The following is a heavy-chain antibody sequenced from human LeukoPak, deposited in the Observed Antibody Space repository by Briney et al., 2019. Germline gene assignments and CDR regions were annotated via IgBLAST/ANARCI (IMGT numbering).Heavy chain of an antibody. CDR3: ARVLAAAAWWFDP. CDR2: IYYSGST. D-gene: IGHD6-13*01. J-gene: IGHJ5*02. Sequence: SETLSLTCTVPGGSISRYYWSWIRQPPGKGLEWIGDIYYSGSTNYNPSLKSRVTISVDTSKNQFSLKLSSVTAADTAAYYCARVLAAAAWWFDPWGQGTLVTVSS. V-gene: IGHV4-59*01. CDR1: GGSISRYY.